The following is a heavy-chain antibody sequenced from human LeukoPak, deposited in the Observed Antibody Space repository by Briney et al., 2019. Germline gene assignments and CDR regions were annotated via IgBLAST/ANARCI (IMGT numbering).Heavy chain of an antibody. CDR3: ASSGSALYYYYMDV. V-gene: IGHV4-34*01. CDR1: GGSFSGYY. CDR2: INHSGST. J-gene: IGHJ6*03. D-gene: IGHD3-10*01. Sequence: SETLSLTCAVYGGSFSGYYWSWIRQPPGKGLEWIGEINHSGSTNYNPSLKSRVTISVDTSKNQFSLKLSSVTAADTAVYYCASSGSALYYYYMDVWGKGTTVTVSS.